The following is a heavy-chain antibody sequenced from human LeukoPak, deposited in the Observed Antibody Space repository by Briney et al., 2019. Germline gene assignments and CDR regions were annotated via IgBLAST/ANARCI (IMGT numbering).Heavy chain of an antibody. J-gene: IGHJ4*02. CDR1: GGSFSSYY. D-gene: IGHD5-18*01. CDR3: ARTFTAMAPAAYYFDY. Sequence: PSETLSLTCTVSGGSFSSYYWTWIRQPAGKGLEWIGRIYTSGSTNYNPSLKSRVTMSVDTSKNQFSLKLSSVTAADTAVYYCARTFTAMAPAAYYFDYWGQGTLVTVSS. CDR2: IYTSGST. V-gene: IGHV4-4*07.